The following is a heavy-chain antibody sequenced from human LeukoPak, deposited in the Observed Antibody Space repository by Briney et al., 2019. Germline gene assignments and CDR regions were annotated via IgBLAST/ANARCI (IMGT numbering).Heavy chain of an antibody. V-gene: IGHV4-30-2*01. CDR3: ARVADFWSGYPYFDY. CDR2: IYHSGST. Sequence: PSETLSLTCTVSGGSISSGGYYWSWIRQPPGKGLEWIGYIYHSGSTYYNPSLKSRVTISVDRSKNQFSLKLSSVTAADTAVYYCARVADFWSGYPYFDYWGQGTLVTVSS. D-gene: IGHD3-3*01. J-gene: IGHJ4*02. CDR1: GGSISSGGYY.